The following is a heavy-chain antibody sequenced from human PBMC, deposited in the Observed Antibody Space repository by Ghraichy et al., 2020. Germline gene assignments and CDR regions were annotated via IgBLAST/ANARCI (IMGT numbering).Heavy chain of an antibody. D-gene: IGHD5-18*01. CDR2: ISSRSTYI. CDR1: GFTFSRYT. J-gene: IGHJ4*02. CDR3: AREGGAAWIQPDY. Sequence: LSLTCAASGFTFSRYTMNWVRQAPGKGLEWVSSISSRSTYIYYADSVKGRFTISRDNAKNSLYLQMNSLRAEDTAVYYCAREGGAAWIQPDYWGQGTLVTVSS. V-gene: IGHV3-21*01.